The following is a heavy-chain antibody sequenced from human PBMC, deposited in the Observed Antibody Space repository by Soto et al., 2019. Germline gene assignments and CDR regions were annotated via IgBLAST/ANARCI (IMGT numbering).Heavy chain of an antibody. J-gene: IGHJ5*01. CDR2: IYYSGST. V-gene: IGHV4-39*01. D-gene: IGHD2-2*01. CDR1: GGSISSGSYY. Sequence: SETLSLTCTVSGGSISSGSYYWGWIRQPPGKGLEWIGSIYYSGSTYYNPSLKSRVTISVTTSKNQFSLKMSSVTAADTTVYYCARLGVVFNSWGQENLFTFSS. CDR3: ARLGVVFNS.